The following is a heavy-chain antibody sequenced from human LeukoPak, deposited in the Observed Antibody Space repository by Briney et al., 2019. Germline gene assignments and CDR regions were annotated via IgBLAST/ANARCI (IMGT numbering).Heavy chain of an antibody. V-gene: IGHV3-30-3*01. D-gene: IGHD6-13*01. CDR2: ISYDGSNK. Sequence: GGSLRLSCAASGFTFSSYAMHWVRQAPGKGLEWVAVISYDGSNKYYADSVKGRFTISRDNSKNTLYLQMNSLRADDTAVYYCARAPPPGIAAAFDSWGQGTLVTVSS. CDR1: GFTFSSYA. J-gene: IGHJ4*02. CDR3: ARAPPPGIAAAFDS.